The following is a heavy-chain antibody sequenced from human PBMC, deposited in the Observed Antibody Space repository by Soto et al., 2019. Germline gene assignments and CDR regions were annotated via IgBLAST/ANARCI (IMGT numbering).Heavy chain of an antibody. J-gene: IGHJ3*02. Sequence: SETLSLTCAVSGYSITTGYSWGWIRQPPGKGLEWIGNIFHSGRTYYSPSLKNRLTVSMDTSKNQFSLKVRSVTAADTAVYYCARESSGGNSDFDIWGQGTMVNVSS. CDR3: ARESSGGNSDFDI. CDR1: GYSITTGYS. V-gene: IGHV4-38-2*02. CDR2: IFHSGRT. D-gene: IGHD2-21*02.